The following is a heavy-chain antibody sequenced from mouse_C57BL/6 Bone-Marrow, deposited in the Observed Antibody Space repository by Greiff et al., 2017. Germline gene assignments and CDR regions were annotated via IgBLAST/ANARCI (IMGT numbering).Heavy chain of an antibody. V-gene: IGHV1-4*01. CDR2: INPSSGYT. CDR1: GYTFASYT. J-gene: IGHJ4*01. Sequence: QVQLQQSGAELARPGASVKMSCKASGYTFASYTMHWVKQRPGQGLEWIGYINPSSGYTKYNQKFKDKATLPAEQSSSTAYMQLSSLTSEDSAVYYCARPLPGGYWGQGTSVTVSS. D-gene: IGHD1-1*02. CDR3: ARPLPGGY.